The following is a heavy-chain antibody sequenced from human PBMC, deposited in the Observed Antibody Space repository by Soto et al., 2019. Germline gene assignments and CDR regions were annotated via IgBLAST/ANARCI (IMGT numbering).Heavy chain of an antibody. CDR1: CGSISSGNW. D-gene: IGHD4-17*01. CDR2: IYHSGST. J-gene: IGHJ6*02. V-gene: IGHV4-4*02. Sequence: SETLSLTCAVSCGSISSGNWWSWVRQPPGKGLEWIGEIYHSGSTNYNPSLKSRVTISVDKSKNQCSLKLSSVTAADTAVYYCARGSAYGDYEYYYYGMDVWGQGTTVTVSS. CDR3: ARGSAYGDYEYYYYGMDV.